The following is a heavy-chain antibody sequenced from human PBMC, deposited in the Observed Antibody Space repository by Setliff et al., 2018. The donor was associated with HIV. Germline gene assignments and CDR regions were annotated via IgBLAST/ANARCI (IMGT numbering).Heavy chain of an antibody. V-gene: IGHV4-38-2*01. Sequence: SETLSLTCAVSGYFISSGYYWGWIRQPPGKGLEWIGSIYHSGSTYYNPSLKSRVTISVDTSKKQFSLKLSSVTAADTAVYYCASYRQDVNYWGQGTLVTVSS. CDR1: GYFISSGYY. CDR2: IYHSGST. D-gene: IGHD4-4*01. CDR3: ASYRQDVNY. J-gene: IGHJ4*02.